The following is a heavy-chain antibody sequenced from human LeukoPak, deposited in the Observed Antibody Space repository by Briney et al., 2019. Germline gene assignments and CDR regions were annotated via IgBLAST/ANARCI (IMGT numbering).Heavy chain of an antibody. V-gene: IGHV4-61*02. Sequence: SQTLSLTCTVSGVSISSGSYYWSWIRQPAGKGLEWIGRIYTSGSTNYNPSLKSRVTISVDTSKNQFSLKLSSVTAADTAVYYCARARGVAARPGAPYYYYYGMDVWGQGTTVTVSS. J-gene: IGHJ6*02. D-gene: IGHD6-6*01. CDR2: IYTSGST. CDR1: GVSISSGSYY. CDR3: ARARGVAARPGAPYYYYYGMDV.